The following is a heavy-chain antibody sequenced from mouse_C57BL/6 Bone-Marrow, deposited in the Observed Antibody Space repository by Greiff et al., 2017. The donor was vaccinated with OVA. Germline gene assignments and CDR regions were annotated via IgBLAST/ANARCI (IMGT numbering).Heavy chain of an antibody. J-gene: IGHJ3*01. D-gene: IGHD2-4*01. CDR2: ISSGGSYT. Sequence: EVKLVESGGDLVKPGGSLKLSCAASGFTFSSYGMSWVRQTPDKRLEWVATISSGGSYTYYPDSVKGRFTISRDNAKNTLYLQMSSLKSEDTAMYYCARHSVYYDYDEWFAYWGQGTLVTVSA. CDR1: GFTFSSYG. CDR3: ARHSVYYDYDEWFAY. V-gene: IGHV5-6*01.